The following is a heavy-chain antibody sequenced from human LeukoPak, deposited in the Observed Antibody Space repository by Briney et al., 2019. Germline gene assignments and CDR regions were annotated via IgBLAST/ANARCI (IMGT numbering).Heavy chain of an antibody. CDR1: GFTFTSYA. CDR3: AKDGCSGGSCFSHFDY. J-gene: IGHJ4*02. Sequence: GGSLRLSCVASGFTFTSYAMNWVRQAPGKGLEWVSGFSGSGGRIYYADSVKGRFTISRDNSKNMVYLQMNGLRDEDTAVYFCAKDGCSGGSCFSHFDYWGQGTLVTVSS. V-gene: IGHV3-23*01. D-gene: IGHD2-15*01. CDR2: FSGSGGRI.